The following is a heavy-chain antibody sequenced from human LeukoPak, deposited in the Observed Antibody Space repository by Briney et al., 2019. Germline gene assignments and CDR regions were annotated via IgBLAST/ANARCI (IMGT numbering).Heavy chain of an antibody. J-gene: IGHJ4*02. Sequence: PSETLSLTCAVYGGSFSGYYWSWIRQPPGKGLEWIGEINHSGSTNYNPSLTSRVTISVDTSKNQFSLTLSSVTAADTAAYYCARVRVEAWFLFGRQAAPAYFDYWGQGTLVTVSS. CDR3: ARVRVEAWFLFGRQAAPAYFDY. V-gene: IGHV4-34*01. CDR2: INHSGST. CDR1: GGSFSGYY. D-gene: IGHD3-16*01.